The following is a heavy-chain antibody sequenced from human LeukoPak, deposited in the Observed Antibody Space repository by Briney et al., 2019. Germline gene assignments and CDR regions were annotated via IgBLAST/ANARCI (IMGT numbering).Heavy chain of an antibody. Sequence: GGSLRLSCAASGFTFSSYSMNWVRQAPGKGLEWVSSISSSSSYIYYADSVKGRFTISRDNAKNSLYLQMNSLRAEDTAVYYCASLFYYGTGTGWISWGQGTLVTVSS. V-gene: IGHV3-21*01. D-gene: IGHD3-10*01. CDR1: GFTFSSYS. J-gene: IGHJ5*02. CDR2: ISSSSSYI. CDR3: ASLFYYGTGTGWIS.